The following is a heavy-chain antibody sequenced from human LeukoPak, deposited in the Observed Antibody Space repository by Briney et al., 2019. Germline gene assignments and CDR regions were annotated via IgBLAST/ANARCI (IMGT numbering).Heavy chain of an antibody. V-gene: IGHV4-38-2*02. J-gene: IGHJ4*02. CDR3: ARDPLYQGSGYYRPKRTIDY. Sequence: SETLSLTCSVSGFSMKSSYYWAWIRQSPGKGLEWIGIIYHSESTYYNPSLRGRVTISIDTPNDTFSLQMRCVTAADTAVYYCARDPLYQGSGYYRPKRTIDYWGQGTLVTVSS. CDR1: GFSMKSSYY. CDR2: IYHSEST. D-gene: IGHD3-22*01.